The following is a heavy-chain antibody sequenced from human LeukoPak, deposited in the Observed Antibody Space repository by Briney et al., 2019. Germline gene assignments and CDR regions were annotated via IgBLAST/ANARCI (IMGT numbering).Heavy chain of an antibody. D-gene: IGHD4-17*01. J-gene: IGHJ4*02. CDR2: IYYSGST. CDR1: GGSVSSGSYY. CDR3: AFDSNGDQNYFDY. Sequence: SETLSLTCTVSGGSVSSGSYYWSWIRQPPGKGLEWIGYIYYSGSTNYNPFLKSRVTISVDTSKNQFSLKLSSVTAADTAVYYCAFDSNGDQNYFDYWGQGTLVTVSS. V-gene: IGHV4-61*01.